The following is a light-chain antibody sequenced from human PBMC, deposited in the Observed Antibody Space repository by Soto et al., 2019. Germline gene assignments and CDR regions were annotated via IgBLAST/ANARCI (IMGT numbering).Light chain of an antibody. CDR1: SSNIGAGYD. J-gene: IGLJ2*01. V-gene: IGLV1-40*01. CDR2: GNS. Sequence: QSVLTQPPSVSGAPGQRVTISCTGSSSNIGAGYDVHWYQRLPGTAPKLLIYGNSNRPSGVPDRFSGSKSGTSASLAITGLQAEDEADYYCQSYDSSRYVVFGGGTKVTVL. CDR3: QSYDSSRYVV.